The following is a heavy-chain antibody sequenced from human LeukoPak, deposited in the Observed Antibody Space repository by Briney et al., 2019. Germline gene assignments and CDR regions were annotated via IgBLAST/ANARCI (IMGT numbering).Heavy chain of an antibody. CDR3: ARWATSYDV. V-gene: IGHV3-30*11. D-gene: IGHD3-16*01. Sequence: GGSLRLSCAASGVTFISYAMRGGRQAPGEGLECVAVISYDGSNKYYADSVKGRFTISTDNSKNTLYLQMNRLRAEDTAVYYCARWATSYDVWGEGTLVTLSS. CDR2: ISYDGSNK. J-gene: IGHJ4*02. CDR1: GVTFISYA.